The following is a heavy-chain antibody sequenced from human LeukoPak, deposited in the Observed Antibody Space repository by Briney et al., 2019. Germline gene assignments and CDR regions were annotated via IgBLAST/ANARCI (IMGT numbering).Heavy chain of an antibody. CDR2: IYTSGST. D-gene: IGHD4-23*01. J-gene: IGHJ4*02. CDR1: GGSFTGHY. V-gene: IGHV4-4*07. CDR3: ARESTAVITPNPYYFDY. Sequence: SETLSLTCTVSGGSFTGHYWGWIRQPAGKGLEWIGRIYTSGSTEYNPSLKSRVTMSVDTSKNQFSLKLNSVTAADTAVYYCARESTAVITPNPYYFDYWGQGTLVTVSS.